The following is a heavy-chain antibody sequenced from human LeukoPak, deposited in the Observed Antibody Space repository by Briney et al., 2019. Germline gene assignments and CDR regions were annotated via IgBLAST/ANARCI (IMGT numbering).Heavy chain of an antibody. CDR3: ARGNGDLTMIAMTVTAVEFYFDH. V-gene: IGHV4-39*07. CDR2: INHGGNT. J-gene: IGHJ4*02. Sequence: SETLSLTCTVSGASISGTNFYWCWIRQPPGKGLEWIGEINHGGNTKYNPSLKSRVTISLDTSKNQFSLKLSSVTAADTAVYYCARGNGDLTMIAMTVTAVEFYFDHWGRGSVVTVSS. D-gene: IGHD3-22*01. CDR1: GASISGTNFY.